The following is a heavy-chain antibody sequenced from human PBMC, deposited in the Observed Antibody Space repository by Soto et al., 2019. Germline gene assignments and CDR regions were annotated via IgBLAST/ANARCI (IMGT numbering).Heavy chain of an antibody. CDR3: ARGGYSYGRCRFDY. Sequence: QVQLQESGPGLVKPSETLSLTCTVSGGSISSYYWSWIRQPPGKGLEWIGYIYYSGSTNYNPSLKRRVPISVDTSKNQFSLKRSSVTAADTAVYYCARGGYSYGRCRFDYWGQGTLVTVSS. CDR2: IYYSGST. J-gene: IGHJ4*02. CDR1: GGSISSYY. D-gene: IGHD5-18*01. V-gene: IGHV4-59*01.